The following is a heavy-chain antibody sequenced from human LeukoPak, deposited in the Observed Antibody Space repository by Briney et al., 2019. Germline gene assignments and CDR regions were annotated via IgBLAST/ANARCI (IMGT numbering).Heavy chain of an antibody. Sequence: TSETLSLTCTVSGGSISSYYWGWIRQPPGKGLEWIAYIYYSGSTNYNPSLKSRVTISVDTSKNQFSLKLSSVTAADTAVYYCARLRSPYSSSEFDPWGQGTLVTVSS. CDR3: ARLRSPYSSSEFDP. J-gene: IGHJ5*02. D-gene: IGHD6-13*01. V-gene: IGHV4-59*01. CDR2: IYYSGST. CDR1: GGSISSYY.